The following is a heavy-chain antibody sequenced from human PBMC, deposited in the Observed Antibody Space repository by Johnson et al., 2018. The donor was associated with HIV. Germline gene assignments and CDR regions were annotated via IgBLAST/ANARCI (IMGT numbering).Heavy chain of an antibody. CDR1: RFTFSRSG. Sequence: VQLVESGGGVVQPGRSLRLSCAASRFTFSRSGMHWVRQAPGKGLEWVANIKQDGSEKYYVESVKGRFTISRDNAKNSLYLQMNSLRAEDTAVYYCARDRGAARDAFDIWGQGTMVTVSS. D-gene: IGHD6-6*01. V-gene: IGHV3-7*03. J-gene: IGHJ3*02. CDR2: IKQDGSEK. CDR3: ARDRGAARDAFDI.